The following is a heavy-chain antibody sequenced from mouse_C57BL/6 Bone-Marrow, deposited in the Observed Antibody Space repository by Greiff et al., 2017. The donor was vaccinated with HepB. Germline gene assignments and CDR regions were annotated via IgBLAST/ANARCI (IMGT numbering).Heavy chain of an antibody. J-gene: IGHJ1*03. CDR2: FHPYNDDT. CDR1: GYTFTTYP. Sequence: QVQLQQSGAELVKPGASVKMSCKASGYTFTTYPIEWMKQNHGKSLEWIGNFHPYNDDTKYNEKFKGKATLTVEKSSSTVYLELSRLTSDDSDVYYCARTHYYGSSYWYFDVWGTGTTVTVSS. CDR3: ARTHYYGSSYWYFDV. D-gene: IGHD1-1*01. V-gene: IGHV1-47*01.